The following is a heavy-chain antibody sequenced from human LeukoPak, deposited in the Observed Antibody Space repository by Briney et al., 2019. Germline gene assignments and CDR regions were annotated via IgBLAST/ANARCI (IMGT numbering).Heavy chain of an antibody. CDR3: ARDVYYYDSSGYFLFDY. J-gene: IGHJ4*02. CDR2: TSSSGSTT. Sequence: GGSLRLSCAASGFSFSSYKMNWVRQAPGKGLEWVSYTSSSGSTTYYADSVKGRFTISRDNAKNSLYLQMNSLRAEDTAVYYCARDVYYYDSSGYFLFDYWGQGTLVTVSS. CDR1: GFSFSSYK. V-gene: IGHV3-48*03. D-gene: IGHD3-22*01.